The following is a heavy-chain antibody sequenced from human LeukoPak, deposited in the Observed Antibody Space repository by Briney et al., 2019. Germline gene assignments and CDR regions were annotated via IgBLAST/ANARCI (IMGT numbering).Heavy chain of an antibody. CDR3: ARRSSLYYDSSGYCPSLFDY. CDR1: GYTFTSYG. V-gene: IGHV1-18*01. CDR2: ISAYNGNT. Sequence: ASVKVSCKASGYTFTSYGISWVRQAPGQGLEWMGWISAYNGNTNYAQKLQGRVTMTTDTSTSTAYMELRSLRSDDTAVYYCARRSSLYYDSSGYCPSLFDYWGQGTLVTVSS. D-gene: IGHD3-22*01. J-gene: IGHJ4*02.